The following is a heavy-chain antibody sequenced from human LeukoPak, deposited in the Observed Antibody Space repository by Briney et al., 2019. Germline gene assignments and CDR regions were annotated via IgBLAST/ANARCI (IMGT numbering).Heavy chain of an antibody. J-gene: IGHJ4*02. CDR2: INQDGSEK. CDR1: GFTFSNHW. Sequence: PGGSLRLPCAASGFTFSNHWMNWVRQAPGKGLEWVANINQDGSEKNYVDSVKGRFTISRDNAKNSLYLHMNSLGAEDTAVYYCAIDVGNYGYVADYWDQGTLVTVSS. CDR3: AIDVGNYGYVADY. V-gene: IGHV3-7*01. D-gene: IGHD3-10*01.